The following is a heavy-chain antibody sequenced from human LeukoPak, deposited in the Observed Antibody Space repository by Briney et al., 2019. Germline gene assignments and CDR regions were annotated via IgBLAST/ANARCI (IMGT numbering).Heavy chain of an antibody. Sequence: SETLSLTCAVSGYSISSGYYWGWIRQPPGKGLEWIGSTYHSGSTYYNPSLKSRVTISVDTSKNQFSLKLSSVTAADTAVCYCARLPLHSYFDYWGQGILVTVSS. CDR1: GYSISSGYY. J-gene: IGHJ4*02. CDR2: TYHSGST. V-gene: IGHV4-38-2*01. CDR3: ARLPLHSYFDY.